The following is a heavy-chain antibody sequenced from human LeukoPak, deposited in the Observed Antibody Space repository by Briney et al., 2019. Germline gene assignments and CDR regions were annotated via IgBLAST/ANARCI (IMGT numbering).Heavy chain of an antibody. CDR3: ATKRGYSYGSPH. J-gene: IGHJ4*02. CDR2: IIPILGTA. CDR1: GGTFISYA. D-gene: IGHD5-18*01. Sequence: SVKVSCKASGGTFISYAISWVRQAPGQGLEWMGGIIPILGTANYAQKFQGRVTITADESTSTAYMELSSLRSEDTAVYYCATKRGYSYGSPHWGQGTLVTVSS. V-gene: IGHV1-69*13.